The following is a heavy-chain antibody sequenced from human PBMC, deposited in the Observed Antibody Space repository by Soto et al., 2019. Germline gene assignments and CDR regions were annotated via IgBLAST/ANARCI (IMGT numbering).Heavy chain of an antibody. Sequence: GGSLRLCCVASGITVGSRAMSWVRQGPGKGLEWVSVIYSGGSTYYADSVKGRFTISRDNSKNTLYLQMNSLRAEDTAVYYCARVGLTYYYDSSGSNPSYYFDYWGQGTLVTVSS. CDR2: IYSGGST. V-gene: IGHV3-53*01. J-gene: IGHJ4*02. D-gene: IGHD3-22*01. CDR1: GITVGSRA. CDR3: ARVGLTYYYDSSGSNPSYYFDY.